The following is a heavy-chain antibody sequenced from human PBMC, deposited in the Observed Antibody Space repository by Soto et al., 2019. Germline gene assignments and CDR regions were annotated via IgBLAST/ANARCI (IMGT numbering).Heavy chain of an antibody. D-gene: IGHD3-3*01. V-gene: IGHV1-18*01. J-gene: IGHJ4*02. Sequence: ASVKVSCKASGYTFTSYGISWVRQAPGQGLEWMGWISAYNGNTNYAQKLQGRVTMTTDTSTSTAYMELRSLRSDDTAVYYCARDGIGLRFLEWLFNRNDYWGQGTLVTGSS. CDR2: ISAYNGNT. CDR3: ARDGIGLRFLEWLFNRNDY. CDR1: GYTFTSYG.